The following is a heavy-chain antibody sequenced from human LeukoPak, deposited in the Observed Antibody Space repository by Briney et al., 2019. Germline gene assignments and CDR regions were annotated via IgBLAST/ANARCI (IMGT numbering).Heavy chain of an antibody. CDR3: ARVRTVTTMGAFDI. Sequence: GASVKVSCKAFGYTFTGCYIHWVRQAPGQGLEGMGWINPNSGGTHYAQKFQGRVTMTRDTSISTAYMELSRLRSDDTAVYYCARVRTVTTMGAFDIWGQGTMVTVSS. D-gene: IGHD4-17*01. CDR2: INPNSGGT. J-gene: IGHJ3*02. V-gene: IGHV1-2*02. CDR1: GYTFTGCY.